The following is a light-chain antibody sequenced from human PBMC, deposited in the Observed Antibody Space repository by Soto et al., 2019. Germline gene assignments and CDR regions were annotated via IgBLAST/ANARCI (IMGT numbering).Light chain of an antibody. J-gene: IGLJ1*01. CDR2: EVS. CDR1: SSDVGGYNY. Sequence: QSALTQPASLSGSPGQSITISCTGTSSDVGGYNYVSWYRHHSGKAPKLMIYEVSNRPSGVSNRFSGSKSGSTASLTISGLQAEDEADYYCSSYTSSSTSYVFGTGTKLTVL. CDR3: SSYTSSSTSYV. V-gene: IGLV2-14*01.